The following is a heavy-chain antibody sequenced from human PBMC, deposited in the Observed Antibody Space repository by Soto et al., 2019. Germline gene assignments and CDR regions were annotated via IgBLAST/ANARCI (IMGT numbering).Heavy chain of an antibody. CDR2: IGGSGRTT. D-gene: IGHD3-22*01. J-gene: IGHJ4*02. CDR1: AFTFNNYA. V-gene: IGHV3-23*01. Sequence: EVQLLESGGGLVQPGGSLSLSCAASAFTFNNYAMSWVRQPPGKGLEWVSAIGGSGRTTYYADSVRGRFTISRDNSNNPLFLQMNSLRAEDTAVYYCAKSRYSDSSGDYYDYWGQGTLVTVSS. CDR3: AKSRYSDSSGDYYDY.